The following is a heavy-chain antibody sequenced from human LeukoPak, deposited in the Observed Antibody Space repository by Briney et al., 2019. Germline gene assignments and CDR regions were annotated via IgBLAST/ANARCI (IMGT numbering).Heavy chain of an antibody. Sequence: PGGSLRLSCAASGFTFSSYWMHWVRQAPGKGLVWVSRINSDGSSTSYADSVKGRFTISRDNSKNTLYLQMNSLRAEDTAVYYCARVGVYGGIPSYWGQGTLVTVSS. V-gene: IGHV3-74*01. CDR2: INSDGSST. CDR3: ARVGVYGGIPSY. CDR1: GFTFSSYW. J-gene: IGHJ4*02. D-gene: IGHD4-23*01.